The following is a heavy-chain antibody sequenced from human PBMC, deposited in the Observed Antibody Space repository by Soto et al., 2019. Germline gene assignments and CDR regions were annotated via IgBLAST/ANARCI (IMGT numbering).Heavy chain of an antibody. Sequence: EVQVVESGGAVVQPGGSLGLSCTVSGLTFSRYYMNWVSQAPGKGLEWVANINQDGSEIHYVDSVKGRFTISRDNAKNSLFLKMSSLKVDDTAIYYCTRGSITPADDYWGQGTLVSVSS. CDR2: INQDGSEI. J-gene: IGHJ4*02. D-gene: IGHD6-13*01. V-gene: IGHV3-7*03. CDR1: GLTFSRYY. CDR3: TRGSITPADDY.